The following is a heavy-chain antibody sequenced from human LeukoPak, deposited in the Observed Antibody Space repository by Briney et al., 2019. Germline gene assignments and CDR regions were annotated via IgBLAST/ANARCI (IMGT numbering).Heavy chain of an antibody. D-gene: IGHD3-10*01. V-gene: IGHV1-18*01. CDR3: ARDRITMVRGVMCVLGY. Sequence: GASVKVSCKASGYTFTSYGISWVRQAPGEGLEWMGWISAYNGNTNYAQKLQGRVTMTTDTSTSTAYMELRSLRSDDTAVYYCARDRITMVRGVMCVLGYWGQGTLVTVSS. J-gene: IGHJ4*02. CDR1: GYTFTSYG. CDR2: ISAYNGNT.